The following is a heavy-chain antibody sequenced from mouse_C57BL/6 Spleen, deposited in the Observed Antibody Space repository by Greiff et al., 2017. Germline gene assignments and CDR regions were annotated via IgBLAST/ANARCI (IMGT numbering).Heavy chain of an antibody. Sequence: EVNVVESGGGLVKPGGSLKLSCAASGFTFSDYGMHWVRQAPEKGLEWVAYISSGSSTIYYADTVKGRFTISRDNAKNTLFLLMTSLRSEDTAMYYCARNHYDRDFDDWGQGATLTVSS. V-gene: IGHV5-17*01. J-gene: IGHJ2*01. D-gene: IGHD2-4*01. CDR2: ISSGSSTI. CDR1: GFTFSDYG. CDR3: ARNHYDRDFDD.